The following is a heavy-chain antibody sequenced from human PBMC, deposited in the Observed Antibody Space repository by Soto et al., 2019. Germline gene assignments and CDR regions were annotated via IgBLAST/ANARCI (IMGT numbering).Heavy chain of an antibody. J-gene: IGHJ4*02. CDR3: ARFGVPATAELDY. D-gene: IGHD2-2*01. Sequence: PSETLSLTCTVSGGSISSYYWSWIRQPPGKGLEWIGYIYYSGSTNYNPSLKSRVTISVDTSKNQFSLKLSSVPAADTAVYYCARFGVPATAELDYWGQGTLVTVSS. V-gene: IGHV4-59*01. CDR2: IYYSGST. CDR1: GGSISSYY.